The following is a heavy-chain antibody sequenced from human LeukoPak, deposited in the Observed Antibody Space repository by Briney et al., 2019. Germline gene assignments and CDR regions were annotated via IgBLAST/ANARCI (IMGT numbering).Heavy chain of an antibody. Sequence: PSETLSLTCAVSGGSISSGGYSWSWIRQPPGKGLEWIGYIYHSGSTYYNPSLKSRVTLSVDRSKNQFSLRLSSVTAADTAVYYCARGGTAMVTPFDYWGQGTLVTVSS. D-gene: IGHD5-18*01. CDR1: GGSISSGGYS. V-gene: IGHV4-30-2*01. J-gene: IGHJ4*02. CDR2: IYHSGST. CDR3: ARGGTAMVTPFDY.